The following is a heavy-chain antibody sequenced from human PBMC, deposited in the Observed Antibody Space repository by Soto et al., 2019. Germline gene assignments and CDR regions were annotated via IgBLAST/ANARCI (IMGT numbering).Heavy chain of an antibody. CDR2: IYYSGST. CDR3: AGARIGEVPRCNWFDP. J-gene: IGHJ5*02. V-gene: IGHV4-31*03. Sequence: QVQLQESGPGLVKPSQTLSLTCTVSGGSISSGGYYWSWIRQHPGKGLEWIGYIYYSGSTHYNPSLKSRVTISGGTSETRVSPRLRAVTAGDTAVYDCAGARIGEVPRCNWFDPWGQGTLVTVSS. D-gene: IGHD2-21*01. CDR1: GGSISSGGYY.